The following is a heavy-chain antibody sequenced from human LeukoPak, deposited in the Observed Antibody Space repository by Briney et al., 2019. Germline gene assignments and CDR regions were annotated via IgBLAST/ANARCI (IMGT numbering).Heavy chain of an antibody. CDR3: ARERGYCSGGSCYSHAVNWFDP. CDR1: GYTFTSYA. D-gene: IGHD2-15*01. CDR2: INTNTGNP. Sequence: ASVKVSCTASGYTFTSYAMNWVRQAPGQGLEWMGWINTNTGNPTYAQGFTGRFVFSLDTSVSTAYLQISSLKAEDTAVYYCARERGYCSGGSCYSHAVNWFDPWGQGTLVTVSS. J-gene: IGHJ5*02. V-gene: IGHV7-4-1*02.